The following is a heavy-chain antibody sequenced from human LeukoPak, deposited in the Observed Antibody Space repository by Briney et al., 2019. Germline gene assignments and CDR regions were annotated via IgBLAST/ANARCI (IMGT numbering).Heavy chain of an antibody. Sequence: GGSLRLSCAASGFIVSSNYMSWVRQAPGKGLEWVSVIYSGGSTYYADSVKGRFTISRDNSKNTLYLQMNSLRAEDTAVYYCARVDGSGSYFPYYYGMDVWGQGTTVTVSS. CDR1: GFIVSSNY. J-gene: IGHJ6*02. V-gene: IGHV3-53*01. CDR3: ARVDGSGSYFPYYYGMDV. D-gene: IGHD3-10*01. CDR2: IYSGGST.